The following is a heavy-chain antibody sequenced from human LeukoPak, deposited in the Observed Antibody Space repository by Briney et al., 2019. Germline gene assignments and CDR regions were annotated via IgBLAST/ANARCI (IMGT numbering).Heavy chain of an antibody. V-gene: IGHV6-1*01. Sequence: SQTLSLTCAISGDSVSSNSAAWNWIRQSPSRGLEWLGRTYYRSKWYNDYAVSVKSRITINPDTSKNQFYLQLNSVTPEDTAMYYGARAGGWQWRGNWFAPWGQETLVPVSS. J-gene: IGHJ5*02. CDR3: ARAGGWQWRGNWFAP. CDR2: TYYRSKWYN. CDR1: GDSVSSNSAA. D-gene: IGHD6-19*01.